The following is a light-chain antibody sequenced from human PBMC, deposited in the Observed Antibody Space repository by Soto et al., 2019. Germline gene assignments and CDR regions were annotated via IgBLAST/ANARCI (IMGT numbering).Light chain of an antibody. Sequence: DIVMTQSPLSLPVTPGEPASISFRSSQSLLHSNGYNYLDWFQQRPGRSPRRLIYKVSNRDSGVPARFSGSGSGTDFALKISRVEAEDVGVYYCMQGTHWPITFGQGTRLEIK. CDR1: QSLLHSNGYNY. CDR3: MQGTHWPIT. J-gene: IGKJ5*01. V-gene: IGKV2-30*02. CDR2: KVS.